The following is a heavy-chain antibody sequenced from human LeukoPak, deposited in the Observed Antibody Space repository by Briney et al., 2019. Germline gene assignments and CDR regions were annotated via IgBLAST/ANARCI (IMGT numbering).Heavy chain of an antibody. V-gene: IGHV4-34*01. J-gene: IGHJ4*02. CDR1: GGSFSGYY. D-gene: IGHD6-19*01. Sequence: PSETLSLTCAVYGGSFSGYYWSWIRQPPGKGLEWIGEINHSGSTNYNPSLKSRATISVDTSKNQFSLKLSSVTAADTAVYYCARGPGIAVAGTGYWGQGTLVTVSS. CDR3: ARGPGIAVAGTGY. CDR2: INHSGST.